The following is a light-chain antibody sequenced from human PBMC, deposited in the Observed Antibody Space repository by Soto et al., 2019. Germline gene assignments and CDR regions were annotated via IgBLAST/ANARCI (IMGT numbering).Light chain of an antibody. Sequence: QSALTQPASVSGSPGQSITIFCTGTSSDVGSYNLVSWYQQHPGKAPKLMIYEGSKRPSGVSNRFSGSKSGNTASLTISGLQAEDEADYYCCSYAGSSTVVFGTGTKVTVL. J-gene: IGLJ1*01. CDR2: EGS. V-gene: IGLV2-23*01. CDR1: SSDVGSYNL. CDR3: CSYAGSSTVV.